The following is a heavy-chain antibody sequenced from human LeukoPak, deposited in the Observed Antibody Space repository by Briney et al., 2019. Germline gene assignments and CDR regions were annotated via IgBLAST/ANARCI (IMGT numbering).Heavy chain of an antibody. D-gene: IGHD4-11*01. J-gene: IGHJ4*02. CDR1: GGPISSSSYY. Sequence: SETLSLTCTVSGGPISSSSYYWGWIRQPPGKGLEWIGSIYYSGNSYYNPSLKRRVTISVDTSKNQFSLKLSSVTAADTAVYYCARSNRPYSNHEYYSDYWGQGTMVTVSS. CDR2: IYYSGNS. CDR3: ARSNRPYSNHEYYSDY. V-gene: IGHV4-39*01.